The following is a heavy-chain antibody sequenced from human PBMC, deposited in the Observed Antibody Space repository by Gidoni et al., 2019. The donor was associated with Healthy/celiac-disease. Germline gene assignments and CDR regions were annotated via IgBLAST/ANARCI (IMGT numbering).Heavy chain of an antibody. V-gene: IGHV3-33*01. D-gene: IGHD6-25*01. J-gene: IGHJ3*02. Sequence: QVQLVESGGGVVQPGRSLRLSCAASGFTFSSYGMHWVRQAPGKGLEWVAVIWYDGSNKYYADSVKGRFTISRDNSKNTLYLQMNSLRAEDTAVYYCARDHGYPQPGDAFDIWGQGTMVTVSS. CDR1: GFTFSSYG. CDR3: ARDHGYPQPGDAFDI. CDR2: IWYDGSNK.